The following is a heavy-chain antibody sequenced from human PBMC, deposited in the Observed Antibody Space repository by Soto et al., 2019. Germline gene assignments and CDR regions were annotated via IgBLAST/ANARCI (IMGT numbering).Heavy chain of an antibody. CDR3: AGLGGYFPFDS. J-gene: IGHJ4*02. CDR2: VSSSAGTI. Sequence: GGSLRLSCAASGFTFSGYSMNWVRQAPGKGLEWISYVSSSAGTIYYADSVEGRFTTSRDNARNSLYLQMNSLRAEDTAVYYCAGLGGYFPFDSWGQGTLVTVSS. CDR1: GFTFSGYS. D-gene: IGHD3-22*01. V-gene: IGHV3-48*01.